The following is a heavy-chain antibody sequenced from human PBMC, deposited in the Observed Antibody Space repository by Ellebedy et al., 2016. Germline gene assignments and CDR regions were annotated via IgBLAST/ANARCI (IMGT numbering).Heavy chain of an antibody. CDR1: GGSISGYY. V-gene: IGHV4-59*01. J-gene: IGHJ6*02. CDR2: VYYSGTP. CDR3: ARGYCSGGRCYAYGMDV. Sequence: GSLRLXCTVSGGSISGYYWSWVRQPPGKGLEWIGYVYYSGTPNYNPSLKSRVTISLDRSNNQFSLKLTSVTAADTAVYYCARGYCSGGRCYAYGMDVWGQGTTVTVS. D-gene: IGHD2-15*01.